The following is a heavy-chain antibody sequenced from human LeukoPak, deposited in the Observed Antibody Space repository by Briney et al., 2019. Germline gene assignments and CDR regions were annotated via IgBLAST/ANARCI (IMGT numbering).Heavy chain of an antibody. CDR1: GGTFSSYA. D-gene: IGHD6-13*01. V-gene: IGHV1-69*06. J-gene: IGHJ4*02. CDR2: IISIFGTA. Sequence: ASVKVSCKASGGTFSSYAINWVRQPPGQGLEWMGGIISIFGTANYAQKFPGRVTITADKSTSTAYMELSSLRSEDTAVYYCAASNYVAEALGYFDCWGQGTLVTVSS. CDR3: AASNYVAEALGYFDC.